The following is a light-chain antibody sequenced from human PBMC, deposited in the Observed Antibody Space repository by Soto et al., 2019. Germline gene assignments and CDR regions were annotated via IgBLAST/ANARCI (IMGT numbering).Light chain of an antibody. CDR2: DVS. J-gene: IGLJ1*01. CDR3: SSYTSTTSSTV. V-gene: IGLV2-14*01. CDR1: SSDVGGNKY. Sequence: QSALTQPASVSGSPGQSITISCTGTSSDVGGNKYVSWYQQHPGKAPKLIIYDVSNRASGVSDRFSGSKSGNTASLTISGLQAEDEADYYCSSYTSTTSSTVFGPGTKLTGL.